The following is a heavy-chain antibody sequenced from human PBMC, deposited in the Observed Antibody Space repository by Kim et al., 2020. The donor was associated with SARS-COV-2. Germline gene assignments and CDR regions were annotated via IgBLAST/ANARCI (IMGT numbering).Heavy chain of an antibody. CDR1: GGTFSSYA. CDR3: ARSPGRGELSYYYDMDV. Sequence: SVKVSCKASGGTFSSYAISWVRQAPGQGLEWMGRIIPILGIANYAQKFQGRVTITADKSTSTAYMELSSLRSEDTAVYYCARSPGRGELSYYYDMDVWGQGTTVTVSS. V-gene: IGHV1-69*04. J-gene: IGHJ6*02. D-gene: IGHD3-16*02. CDR2: IIPILGIA.